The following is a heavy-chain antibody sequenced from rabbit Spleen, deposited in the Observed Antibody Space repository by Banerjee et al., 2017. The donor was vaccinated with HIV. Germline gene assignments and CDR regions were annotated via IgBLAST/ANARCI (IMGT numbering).Heavy chain of an antibody. D-gene: IGHD4-1*01. J-gene: IGHJ4*01. CDR3: ARDLAGVIGWNFGW. Sequence: QEQLVESGGDLVQPEGSLTLTCTASGFSFSSSYYMCWVRQPPGKGPEWIACIGAGSSGNTWYANWAKGRFTISRSTSTTVTLQMTSLTVADTATYFCARDLAGVIGWNFGWWGPGPWSPS. CDR2: IGAGSSGNT. CDR1: GFSFSSSYY. V-gene: IGHV1S45*01.